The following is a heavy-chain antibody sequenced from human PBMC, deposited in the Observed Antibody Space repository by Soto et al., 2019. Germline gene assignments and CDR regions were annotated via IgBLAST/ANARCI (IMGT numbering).Heavy chain of an antibody. CDR1: GFTFSSYA. CDR3: ASSSSTGPWYFDY. D-gene: IGHD6-19*01. CDR2: IWYDGSNK. V-gene: IGHV3-33*08. J-gene: IGHJ4*02. Sequence: GGSLRLSCAASGFTFSSYAMHWVRQAPGKGLEWVAVIWYDGSNKYYADSVKGRFTISRDNSKNTVYLQMNSLRAEDTAVYYYASSSSTGPWYFDYWGQGTLVTVSS.